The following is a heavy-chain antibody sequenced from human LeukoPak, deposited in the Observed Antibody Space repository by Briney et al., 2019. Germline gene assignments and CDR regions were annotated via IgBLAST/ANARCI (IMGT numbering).Heavy chain of an antibody. J-gene: IGHJ5*02. V-gene: IGHV1-2*06. CDR2: INPNSGGT. CDR1: GYTFTGYY. CDR3: ARPVGYCSGGSCTDVNWFDP. D-gene: IGHD2-15*01. Sequence: ASVKVSCKASGYTFTGYYMHWVRQAPGQGLEWMGRINPNSGGTNYAQKFQGRVTMTRDTSISTAYMELSRLRSDGTAVYYCARPVGYCSGGSCTDVNWFDPWGQGTLVTVSS.